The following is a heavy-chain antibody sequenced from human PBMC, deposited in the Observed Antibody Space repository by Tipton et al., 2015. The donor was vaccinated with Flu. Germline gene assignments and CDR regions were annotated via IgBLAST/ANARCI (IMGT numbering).Heavy chain of an antibody. V-gene: IGHV3-7*01. Sequence: SLRLSCATSGFTFSNYWMHWVRQAPEKGLEWVANIKQDGSDKYYVDSVKGRFTISRDNAKNSLYLQMNSLRAEDTAVYYCARAIGSFEGYWGQGTLVTVSS. CDR3: ARAIGSFEGY. J-gene: IGHJ4*02. CDR2: IKQDGSDK. CDR1: GFTFSNYW. D-gene: IGHD1-26*01.